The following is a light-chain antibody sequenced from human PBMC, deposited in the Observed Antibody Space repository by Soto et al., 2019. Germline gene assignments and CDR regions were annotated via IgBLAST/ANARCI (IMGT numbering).Light chain of an antibody. CDR3: QTWGTGIAV. J-gene: IGLJ7*01. Sequence: QPVLTQSPSASASLGASVKLTCTLSSGYSSYAIAWHQQQPEKGPRYLMRLNSDGSHNKGDGIPDRFSGSSSGAERYLTISSLQSEDEADYYCQTWGTGIAVFGGGTQLTVL. V-gene: IGLV4-69*01. CDR2: LNSDGSH. CDR1: SGYSSYA.